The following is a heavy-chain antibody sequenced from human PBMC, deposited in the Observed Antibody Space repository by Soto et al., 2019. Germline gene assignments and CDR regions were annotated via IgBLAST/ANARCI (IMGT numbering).Heavy chain of an antibody. CDR2: IIPIFGTA. CDR3: ARGTSNYYGSGTKRMDV. CDR1: GGTFSSYA. D-gene: IGHD3-10*01. Sequence: SVKVSCKASGGTFSSYAISWVRQAPGQGLEWMGGIIPIFGTANYAQKFQGRVTITADESTSTAYMELSSLRSEDTAVYYCARGTSNYYGSGTKRMDVWGQGTTVTVSS. V-gene: IGHV1-69*13. J-gene: IGHJ6*02.